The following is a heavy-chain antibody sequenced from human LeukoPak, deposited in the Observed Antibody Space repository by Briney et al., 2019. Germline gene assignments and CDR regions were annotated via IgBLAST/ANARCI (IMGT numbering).Heavy chain of an antibody. J-gene: IGHJ3*02. D-gene: IGHD1-26*01. CDR1: GFSFSSYE. CDR3: ARYRFVVGATDSFDT. V-gene: IGHV3-48*03. CDR2: ISSSGSTI. Sequence: PGGSLRLSCAASGFSFSSYEMNWVRQAPGKGLEWVSYISSSGSTIYYADSVKGRFTISRDNAKNSLYLQMNSLRAEDTAVYYCARYRFVVGATDSFDTWGQGTTVTVSS.